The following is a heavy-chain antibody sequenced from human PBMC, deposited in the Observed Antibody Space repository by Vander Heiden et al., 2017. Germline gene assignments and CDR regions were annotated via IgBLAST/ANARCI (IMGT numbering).Heavy chain of an antibody. CDR3: SSRLGSNWFDY. J-gene: IGHJ4*02. CDR1: GFTFSSYT. Sequence: EVQLVESGGGLVQPGGSLRLSCTGSGFTFSSYTMNWVRQAPGKGLEWISYISTTSSTIFYADSLKGRFTVSRDNAKNSLYLQINGLRDEDTAMYYCSSRLGSNWFDYWGQGTLVIVSS. D-gene: IGHD6-13*01. V-gene: IGHV3-48*02. CDR2: ISTTSSTI.